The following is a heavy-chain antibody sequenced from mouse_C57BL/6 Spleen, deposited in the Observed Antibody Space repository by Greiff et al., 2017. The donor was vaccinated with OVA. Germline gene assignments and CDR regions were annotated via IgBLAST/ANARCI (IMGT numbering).Heavy chain of an antibody. CDR2: ISSGSSTI. V-gene: IGHV5-17*01. CDR1: GFTFSDYG. CDR3: AREELLDY. J-gene: IGHJ2*01. Sequence: EVKLVESGGGLVKPGGSLKLSCAASGFTFSDYGMHWVRQAPEKGLEWVAYISSGSSTIHYADTVKGRFTISRDNAKNTLFLQMTSLRSEDTAMYYCAREELLDYWGQGTTLTVSS. D-gene: IGHD1-1*01.